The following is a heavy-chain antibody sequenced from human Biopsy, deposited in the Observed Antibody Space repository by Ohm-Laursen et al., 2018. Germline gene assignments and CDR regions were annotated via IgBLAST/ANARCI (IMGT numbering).Heavy chain of an antibody. D-gene: IGHD5-24*01. V-gene: IGHV4-39*01. CDR3: ARHDGNGPFALDS. CDR2: VYHSGTT. CDR1: GGSISSGSNY. J-gene: IGHJ4*02. Sequence: GTLSLTCTVSGGSISSGSNYWAWIRQPPGKGLEWIGSVYHSGTTYYSPSLKSRITISVDTSKNQLSLKVTSVTAADTAAYYCARHDGNGPFALDSWGQGTLVTVSS.